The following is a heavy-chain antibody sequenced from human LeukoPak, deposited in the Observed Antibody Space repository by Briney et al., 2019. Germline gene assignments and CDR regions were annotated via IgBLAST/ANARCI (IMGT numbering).Heavy chain of an antibody. V-gene: IGHV4-31*03. J-gene: IGHJ6*03. CDR3: ARAPAGPPYYYMQV. CDR1: GGSISSGGYY. CDR2: IYYGGST. Sequence: SETLSLTCTVSGGSISSGGYYWSWIRQHPGKGLEWIGCIYYGGSTYYKSSLKSRVTISVDTSENQFSLNLRSVTAADTAVYYCARAPAGPPYYYMQVWGRGTTVTVSS.